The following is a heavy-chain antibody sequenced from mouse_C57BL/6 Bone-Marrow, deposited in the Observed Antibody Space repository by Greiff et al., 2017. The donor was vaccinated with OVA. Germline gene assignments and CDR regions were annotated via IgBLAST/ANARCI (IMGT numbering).Heavy chain of an antibody. V-gene: IGHV5-12*01. CDR2: ISNGGGST. J-gene: IGHJ2*01. D-gene: IGHD1-2*01. CDR1: GFTFSDYY. CDR3: ARHDYGIDY. Sequence: EVQVVESGGGLVQPGGPLKLSCAASGFTFSDYYMYWVRQTPEKRLEWVAYISNGGGSTYYPDTVKGRFTISRDNAKNTLYLQMSRLKSEDTAMYYCARHDYGIDYWGQGTTLTVSS.